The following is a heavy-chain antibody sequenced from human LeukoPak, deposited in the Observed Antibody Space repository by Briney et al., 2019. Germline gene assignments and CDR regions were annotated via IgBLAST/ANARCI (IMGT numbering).Heavy chain of an antibody. CDR1: GFTFNNYA. CDR3: AKDLSVTFFGL. J-gene: IGHJ4*02. D-gene: IGHD3/OR15-3a*01. Sequence: GGSLRLSCSASGFTFNNYAMSWVRQAPGKGLEWVSGITDSGATTYYADSVKGRFTTSRDSSKNTLYLQMNSLRAEDTAVYYCAKDLSVTFFGLWGQGTLVTVSS. CDR2: ITDSGATT. V-gene: IGHV3-23*01.